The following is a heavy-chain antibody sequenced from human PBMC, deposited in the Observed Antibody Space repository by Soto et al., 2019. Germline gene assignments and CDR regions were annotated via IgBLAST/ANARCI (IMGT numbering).Heavy chain of an antibody. J-gene: IGHJ5*02. CDR2: ISGSGGST. CDR3: AKDRYSSGLFDP. Sequence: AGGSLRLSCAASGFTFSSYAMSWVRQAPGKGLEWVSAISGSGGSTYYADSVKGRFTISRDNSKNTLYLQMNSLRAEDTAVYYCAKDRYSSGLFDPWGQGTLVTVSS. V-gene: IGHV3-23*01. CDR1: GFTFSSYA. D-gene: IGHD6-19*01.